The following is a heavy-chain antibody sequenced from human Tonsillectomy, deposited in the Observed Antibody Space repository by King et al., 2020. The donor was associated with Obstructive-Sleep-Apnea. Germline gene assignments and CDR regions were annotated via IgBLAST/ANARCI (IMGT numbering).Heavy chain of an antibody. D-gene: IGHD4-17*01. CDR1: GGSISSSNW. CDR2: IYHSGST. Sequence: VQLQESGPGLVKPSGTLSLTCAVSGGSISSSNWWSCVRQPPGKGLEWIGEIYHSGSTNYNPSLKSRVTISVDKSKNQFSLKLGSVTAADTAVYYCARDPTDYGDYSAFDLWGRGTLVTVSS. V-gene: IGHV4-4*02. CDR3: ARDPTDYGDYSAFDL. J-gene: IGHJ2*01.